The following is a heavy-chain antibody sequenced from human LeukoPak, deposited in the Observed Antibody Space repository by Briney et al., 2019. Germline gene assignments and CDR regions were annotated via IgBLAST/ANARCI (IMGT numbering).Heavy chain of an antibody. J-gene: IGHJ4*02. Sequence: GAPVKVSCTASRYTFTRYYIHWVRQAPGQRLEWMGIINPSGGSKSYAQKFQGRVTMTRDTSTSTVYMELSSLRSEDTAVYYCARCRCSGSTSCYGPGDYWGQGTLVTVSS. CDR2: INPSGGSK. CDR3: ARCRCSGSTSCYGPGDY. CDR1: RYTFTRYY. D-gene: IGHD2-2*01. V-gene: IGHV1-46*01.